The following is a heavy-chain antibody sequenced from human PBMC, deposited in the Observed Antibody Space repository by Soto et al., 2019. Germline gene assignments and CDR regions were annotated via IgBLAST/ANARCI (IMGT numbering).Heavy chain of an antibody. D-gene: IGHD3-10*01. CDR2: IIPIFGTA. J-gene: IGHJ5*02. Sequence: SVKVACKASGGTFSSYAISWVLQAPGEGLEWMGGIIPIFGTANYAQKFQGRVTITADESTSTAYMELSSLRSEDTAVYYCARMYYYGSGSYYRGWNWFDPWGQGTLVTVSS. V-gene: IGHV1-69*13. CDR1: GGTFSSYA. CDR3: ARMYYYGSGSYYRGWNWFDP.